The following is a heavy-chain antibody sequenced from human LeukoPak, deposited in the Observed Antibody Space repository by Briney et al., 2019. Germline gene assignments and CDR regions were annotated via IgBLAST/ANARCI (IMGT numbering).Heavy chain of an antibody. CDR3: ARDPYYDFWSGYPYFDY. CDR2: ISSSSSYI. V-gene: IGHV3-21*01. Sequence: GGSLRLSCAASGFTFSSYAMSWVRQAPGKGLEWVSSISSSSSYIYYADSVKGRFTISRDNAKNSLYLQMNSLRAEDTAVYYCARDPYYDFWSGYPYFDYWGQGTLVTVSS. D-gene: IGHD3-3*01. J-gene: IGHJ4*02. CDR1: GFTFSSYA.